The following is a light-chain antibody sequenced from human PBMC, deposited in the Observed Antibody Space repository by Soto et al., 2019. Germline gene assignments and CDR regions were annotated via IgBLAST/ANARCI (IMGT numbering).Light chain of an antibody. J-gene: IGKJ1*01. Sequence: DIQMTQSPSSLSASVGDRVTITCRASQTISSYFNWYQQKPGKAPKLLIYAASNLQSGVPSRFSGGGSGTDFTLTIRSLQPEDFATYYCQQTYTTPWTFGQGTKVEIK. CDR2: AAS. CDR1: QTISSY. V-gene: IGKV1-39*01. CDR3: QQTYTTPWT.